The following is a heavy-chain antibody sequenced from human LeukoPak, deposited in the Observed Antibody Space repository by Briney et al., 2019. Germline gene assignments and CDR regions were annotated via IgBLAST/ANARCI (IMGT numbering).Heavy chain of an antibody. CDR2: VHYSLPS. CDR3: ACYNFVGRTFDC. CDR1: GGSMNGHF. J-gene: IGHJ4*02. D-gene: IGHD5-24*01. V-gene: IGHV4-59*11. Sequence: PSETLSLTCSVSGGSMNGHFWSWIRQSPGKGLEWIGNVHYSLPSNFSPSLKSRVTISMDTSRSQFSLKLGTVTAADTAVYYCACYNFVGRTFDCWGQGTLVTVSS.